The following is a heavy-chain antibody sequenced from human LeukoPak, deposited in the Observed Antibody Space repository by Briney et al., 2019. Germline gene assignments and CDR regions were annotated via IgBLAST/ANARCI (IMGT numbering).Heavy chain of an antibody. J-gene: IGHJ3*02. CDR3: ARDLGNAFDI. CDR1: GGSISSYY. V-gene: IGHV4-59*01. CDR2: IYYSGST. Sequence: PSETLSLTCTVSGGSISSYYWSWVRQPPGKGLEWIGYIYYSGSTNYNPSLKSRVTISVDTSKNQFSLKLSSVTAADTAVYYCARDLGNAFDIWGQGPMVTVSS.